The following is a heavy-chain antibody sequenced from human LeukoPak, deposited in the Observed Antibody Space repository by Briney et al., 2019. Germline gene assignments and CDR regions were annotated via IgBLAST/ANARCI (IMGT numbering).Heavy chain of an antibody. V-gene: IGHV3-30*18. D-gene: IGHD3-3*01. J-gene: IGHJ6*02. CDR3: AKDLFYDFWSGSSSYGMDV. CDR1: GFTFSSYG. Sequence: PEGSLRLSCAASGFTFSSYGMHWVRQAPGKGLEWVAVISHDGSNKYYADSVKGRFTISRDNSKNTLYLQMNSLRAEDTAVYYCAKDLFYDFWSGSSSYGMDVWGQGTTVTVSS. CDR2: ISHDGSNK.